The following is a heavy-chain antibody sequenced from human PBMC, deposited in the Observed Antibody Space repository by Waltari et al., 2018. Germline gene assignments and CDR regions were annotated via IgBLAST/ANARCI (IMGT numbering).Heavy chain of an antibody. J-gene: IGHJ4*02. CDR1: GGSISSSSYY. CDR3: ARMYYYGSGRPTN. D-gene: IGHD3-10*01. Sequence: QLQLQESGPGLVKPSETLSLTCTVSGGSISSSSYYWGWIRQPPGKGLEWIGSIYYSGITYYNPSLKSRVTISVDTSKNQFSLKLSSVTAADTAVYYCARMYYYGSGRPTNWGQGTLVTVSS. V-gene: IGHV4-39*07. CDR2: IYYSGIT.